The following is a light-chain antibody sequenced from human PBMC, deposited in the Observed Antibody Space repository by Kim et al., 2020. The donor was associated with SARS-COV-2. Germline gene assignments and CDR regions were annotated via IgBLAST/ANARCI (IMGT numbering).Light chain of an antibody. V-gene: IGKV2D-29*01. CDR2: EVS. J-gene: IGKJ2*01. CDR1: QSLVRSDGMTY. CDR3: MQNKQFPT. Sequence: IVMTQTPVSLSVTPGQPASMSCKSSQSLVRSDGMTYLYWYVQKTGQTPQLLIHEVSNRFSGVPDRFSGSGSGTDFTLKISRVEAEDVGIYFCMQNKQFPTFGQGTNWRS.